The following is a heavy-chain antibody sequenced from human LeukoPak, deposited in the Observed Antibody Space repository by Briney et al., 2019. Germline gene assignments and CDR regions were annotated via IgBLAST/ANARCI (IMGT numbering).Heavy chain of an antibody. CDR1: GGTFSSYA. Sequence: VASVKVSCKASGGTFSSYAISWVRQAPGQGLEWMGGIIPIFGTANYAQKFQGRVTITTDESTSTAYMELSSLRSEDTAVYYCARGYDSSGYYGAFDIWGQGTMVTVSS. D-gene: IGHD3-22*01. CDR2: IIPIFGTA. CDR3: ARGYDSSGYYGAFDI. J-gene: IGHJ3*02. V-gene: IGHV1-69*05.